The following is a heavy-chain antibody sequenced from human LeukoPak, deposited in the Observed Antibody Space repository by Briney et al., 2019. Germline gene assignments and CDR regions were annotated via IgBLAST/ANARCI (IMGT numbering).Heavy chain of an antibody. CDR2: IIPIFGTA. Sequence: SVKVSCKASGGTFSSYAISWVRQAPGQGLEWMGGIIPIFGTANYAQKFQGRVTITTNESTSTAYMELSSLRSEDTAVYYCASHYGEGYYYYYMDVWGKGTTVTVSS. CDR1: GGTFSSYA. V-gene: IGHV1-69*05. J-gene: IGHJ6*03. CDR3: ASHYGEGYYYYYMDV. D-gene: IGHD4-17*01.